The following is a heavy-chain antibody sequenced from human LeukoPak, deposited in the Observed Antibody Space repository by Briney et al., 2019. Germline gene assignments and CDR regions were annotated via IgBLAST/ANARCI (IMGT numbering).Heavy chain of an antibody. Sequence: ASVKVSCKASGYTFTSYGIRWVRQAPGQGLEWMGWISAYNGNTNYAQKLQGRVTMTTDTSTSTAYMELRRLRSDDTAVYYCASHHCSDGSCCPPFDYWGQGTLVTVSS. CDR1: GYTFTSYG. CDR3: ASHHCSDGSCCPPFDY. J-gene: IGHJ4*02. CDR2: ISAYNGNT. D-gene: IGHD2-15*01. V-gene: IGHV1-18*01.